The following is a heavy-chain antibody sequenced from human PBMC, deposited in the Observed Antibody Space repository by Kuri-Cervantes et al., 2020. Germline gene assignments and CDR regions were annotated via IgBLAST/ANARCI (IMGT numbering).Heavy chain of an antibody. CDR3: ARGGDYYDSSGPTDTNWFDP. D-gene: IGHD3-22*01. V-gene: IGHV4-34*01. J-gene: IGHJ5*02. CDR2: INLSGTT. CDR1: GGSISSYY. Sequence: SETLSLTCTVSGGSISSYYWSWIRQPPGKGLEWIGEINLSGTTHYNPSLKSRLTISVDTSRRQFSLKLSSVTAADTAVYYCARGGDYYDSSGPTDTNWFDPWGQGTLVTVSS.